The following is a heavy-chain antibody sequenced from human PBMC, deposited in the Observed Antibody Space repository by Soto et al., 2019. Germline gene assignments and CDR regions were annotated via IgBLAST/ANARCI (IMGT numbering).Heavy chain of an antibody. CDR2: IYYSGST. Sequence: VQVRESGPGLVKPAETLSLTFTVSGAPITINYWSWIRQAPGKGLEWIGYIYYSGSTTYNPSLKSRATMSAATSKDQFSLRLKSVTAADTAGYYCARDAGCVYDLWGPGILVSVSS. J-gene: IGHJ5*02. CDR3: ARDAGCVYDL. CDR1: GAPITINY. V-gene: IGHV4-59*01. D-gene: IGHD2-21*01.